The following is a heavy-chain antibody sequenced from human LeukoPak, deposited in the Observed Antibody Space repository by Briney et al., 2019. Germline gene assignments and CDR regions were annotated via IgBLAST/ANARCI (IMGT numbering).Heavy chain of an antibody. D-gene: IGHD1-1*01. J-gene: IGHJ4*02. CDR2: ISGSGDDT. V-gene: IGHV3-21*05. CDR1: GFTFSSYS. CDR3: ARDPRTVRI. Sequence: GGSLRLSCAASGFTFSSYSMNWVRQAPGKGLEWLPYISGSGDDTNYADSVRGRFTISRDNAKNSLYLQMNSLRVEDTAVYYCARDPRTVRIWGQGTLVTVSS.